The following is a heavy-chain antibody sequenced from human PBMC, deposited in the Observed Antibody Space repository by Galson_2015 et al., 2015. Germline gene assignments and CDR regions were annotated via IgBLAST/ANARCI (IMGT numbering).Heavy chain of an antibody. CDR3: TRTYCSGGSCYHGAFDI. CDR2: IRSKAYGGTT. J-gene: IGHJ3*02. Sequence: SLRLSCAASGFTFGDYAMSWVRQAPGKGLEWVGFIRSKAYGGTTEYAASVKGRFTISRDDSKSIAYLQMNSLKTEDTAVYYCTRTYCSGGSCYHGAFDIWGQGTMVTVSS. V-gene: IGHV3-49*04. CDR1: GFTFGDYA. D-gene: IGHD2-15*01.